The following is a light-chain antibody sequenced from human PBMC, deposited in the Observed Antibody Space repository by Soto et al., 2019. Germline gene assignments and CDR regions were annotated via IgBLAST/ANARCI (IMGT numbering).Light chain of an antibody. V-gene: IGLV1-44*01. Sequence: QSVLTQPPSASGTPGQRVTISCSGSGSSIGTNTVNWYRQLPGTAPKLLIYGNNRRPSGVPDRFSGSKSGTSASLAISGLQSEDEADYYCAAWDGSLNNVLFGGGTQLTV. CDR1: GSSIGTNT. CDR3: AAWDGSLNNVL. CDR2: GNN. J-gene: IGLJ2*01.